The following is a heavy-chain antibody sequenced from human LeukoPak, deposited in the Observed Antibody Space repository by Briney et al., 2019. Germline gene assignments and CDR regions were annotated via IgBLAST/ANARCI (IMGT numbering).Heavy chain of an antibody. V-gene: IGHV3-23*01. Sequence: GGSLRLSCAASGFTVSSNYTSWVRQAPGKGLERVSAISGSGVTTYYGDSVKGRFTISRDNSKNTLYLQMNSLKAEDTAIYYFAKPIVLLVYAVYYWGQGTLVTVSS. CDR2: ISGSGVTT. J-gene: IGHJ4*02. CDR1: GFTVSSNY. D-gene: IGHD2-8*01. CDR3: AKPIVLLVYAVYY.